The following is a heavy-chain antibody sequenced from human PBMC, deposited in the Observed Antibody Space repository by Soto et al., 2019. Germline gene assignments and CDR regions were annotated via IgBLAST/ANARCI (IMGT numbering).Heavy chain of an antibody. CDR3: ARIRHSSGYSYDH. V-gene: IGHV3-30-3*01. CDR2: ISHDESKT. D-gene: IGHD3-22*01. J-gene: IGHJ4*02. CDR1: GFTFKDFA. Sequence: PGGSLRLSCAASGFTFKDFAMHWVRQAPGKGLEWVALISHDESKTNHADPVKGRFSISRDNARNTLYLQMNSLRNEDTGVYYCARIRHSSGYSYDHWGQGTPVTVSS.